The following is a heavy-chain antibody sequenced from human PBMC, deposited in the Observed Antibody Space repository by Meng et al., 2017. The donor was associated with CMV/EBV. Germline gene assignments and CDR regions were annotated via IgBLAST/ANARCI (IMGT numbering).Heavy chain of an antibody. CDR3: ARRGSYYGSGSYYNWFDP. Sequence: VQSGGEVEEPVPSVKFSCKASGGNFSSYAISWVRQAPGQGFEWMGGIIPIFGTANYAQKFQGRVTITADESTSTAYMELSSLRSEDTAVYYCARRGSYYGSGSYYNWFDPWGQGTLVTVSS. CDR1: GGNFSSYA. CDR2: IIPIFGTA. J-gene: IGHJ5*02. D-gene: IGHD3-10*01. V-gene: IGHV1-69*01.